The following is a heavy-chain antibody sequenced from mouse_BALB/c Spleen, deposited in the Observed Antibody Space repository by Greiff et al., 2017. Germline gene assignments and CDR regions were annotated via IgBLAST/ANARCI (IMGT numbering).Heavy chain of an antibody. D-gene: IGHD6-5*01. J-gene: IGHJ4*01. CDR1: GYTFTSYW. CDR2: INPSTGYT. Sequence: QVQLKQSGAELAKPGASVKMSCKASGYTFTSYWMHWVKQRPGQGLEWIGYINPSTGYTEYNQKFKDKATLTADKSSSTAYMQLSSLTSEDSAVYYCARAYATTRFAMDYWGQGTSVTVSS. V-gene: IGHV1-7*01. CDR3: ARAYATTRFAMDY.